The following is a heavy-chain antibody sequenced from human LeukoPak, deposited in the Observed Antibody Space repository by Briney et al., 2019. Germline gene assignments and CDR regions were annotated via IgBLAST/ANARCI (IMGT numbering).Heavy chain of an antibody. CDR1: GFTFSNAW. V-gene: IGHV3-15*01. Sequence: GGSLRLSCAASGFTFSNAWMSWVRQAPGKGLEWVGRIKSKTDGGTTDYAAPVKGRFTISRDDSKNTLYLRMNSLKTEDTAVYYCTTGFYDYVWGSYRDYYYYYYMDVWGKGTTVTISS. CDR3: TTGFYDYVWGSYRDYYYYYYMDV. D-gene: IGHD3-16*02. J-gene: IGHJ6*03. CDR2: IKSKTDGGTT.